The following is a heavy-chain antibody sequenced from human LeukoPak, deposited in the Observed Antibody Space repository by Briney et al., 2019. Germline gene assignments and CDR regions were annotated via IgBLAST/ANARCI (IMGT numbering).Heavy chain of an antibody. J-gene: IGHJ3*02. V-gene: IGHV1-2*06. D-gene: IGHD3-10*01. CDR2: INPNSGGT. CDR3: ARDTGTSDDAFDI. CDR1: GYTFTGYY. Sequence: ASVKVSCKASGYTFTGYYMHWVRQAPGQGLEWMGRINPNSGGTNYAQKFQGRVTMTRDTSISTAYMELSRLRSDDTAVYYCARDTGTSDDAFDIRGQGTMVTVSS.